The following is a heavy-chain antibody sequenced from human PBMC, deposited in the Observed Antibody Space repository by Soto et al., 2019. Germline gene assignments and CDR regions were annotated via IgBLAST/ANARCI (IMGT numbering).Heavy chain of an antibody. Sequence: ASVKLSCKDSGYTFTSNGISWVRQAPGQGLEWMGWISAYNGNTNYAQKLQGRVTMTTDTSTSAAYMELRSLRSDGTAVYYCARGGYGDYVDWFDPWGQGTLVTVSS. V-gene: IGHV1-18*01. J-gene: IGHJ5*02. CDR2: ISAYNGNT. CDR1: GYTFTSNG. CDR3: ARGGYGDYVDWFDP. D-gene: IGHD4-17*01.